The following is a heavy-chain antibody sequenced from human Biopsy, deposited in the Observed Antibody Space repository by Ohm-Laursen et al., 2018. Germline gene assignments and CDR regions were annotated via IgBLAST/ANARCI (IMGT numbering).Heavy chain of an antibody. CDR1: GFTFTSYA. J-gene: IGHJ6*02. CDR2: ISWDSGRI. CDR3: TKDLIPAGTDV. V-gene: IGHV3-9*01. Sequence: SLRLSCAASGFTFTSYAMHWVRQPPGKGLEWVSGISWDSGRIGYADSVKGRFTVSRDNAKKSLYLEMNSLRPEDTALYFCTKDLIPAGTDVWGQGTTVTVSS.